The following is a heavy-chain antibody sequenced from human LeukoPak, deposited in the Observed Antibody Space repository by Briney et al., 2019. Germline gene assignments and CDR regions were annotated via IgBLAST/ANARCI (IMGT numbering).Heavy chain of an antibody. D-gene: IGHD3-16*01. CDR2: IIPIFGIA. CDR3: ARDHKGGVFDP. CDR1: GGTFSSYA. V-gene: IGHV1-69*04. Sequence: GASVKVSCKASGGTFSSYAISWVRRAPGQGLEWMGRIIPIFGIANYAQKFQGRVTITADKSTSTAYMELSSLRSEDTAVYYCARDHKGGVFDPWGQGTLVTVSS. J-gene: IGHJ5*02.